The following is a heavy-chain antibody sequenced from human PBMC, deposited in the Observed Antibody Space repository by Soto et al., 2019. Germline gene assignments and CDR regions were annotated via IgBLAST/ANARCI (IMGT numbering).Heavy chain of an antibody. J-gene: IGHJ4*02. CDR1: GDSVTSGTYY. V-gene: IGHV4-61*01. CDR2: ISYSERS. Sequence: SETLSLTCTVSGDSVTSGTYYWSWVRQTPGKGLEWIGYISYSERSNYNPSLKSRVTISIDTSKNQFSLKLSSVTAADTAVYYCARDTYYYDTNGYYYFDYWGRGTLVTVSS. CDR3: ARDTYYYDTNGYYYFDY. D-gene: IGHD3-22*01.